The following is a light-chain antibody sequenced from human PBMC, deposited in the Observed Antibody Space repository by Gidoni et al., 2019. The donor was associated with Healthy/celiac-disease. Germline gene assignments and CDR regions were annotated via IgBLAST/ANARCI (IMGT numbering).Light chain of an antibody. V-gene: IGLV2-18*02. CDR1: SSDVGSYNR. J-gene: IGLJ2*01. Sequence: QSALTQPPSVSGSPGQSVTISCTGTSSDVGSYNRVSWYQQPPGTAPKRMIYEVSNRPSGDPDHFSGSKSGNTASLTISGLQAEDEADYYCSSYTSSSTLVFGGGTKLTVL. CDR2: EVS. CDR3: SSYTSSSTLV.